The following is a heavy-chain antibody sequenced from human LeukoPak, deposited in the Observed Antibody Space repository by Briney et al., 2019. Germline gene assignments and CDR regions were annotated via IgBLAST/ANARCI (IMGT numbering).Heavy chain of an antibody. CDR1: GFIFSSYW. CDR3: AELGITMIGGV. CDR2: TKEDGSEK. D-gene: IGHD3-10*02. V-gene: IGHV3-7*01. J-gene: IGHJ6*04. Sequence: GGSLRLSCAASGFIFSSYWMTWVRQAPGKGLEWVANTKEDGSEKYYVDSVKGRFTISRDNAKNSLYLQMNSLRAEDTAVSYCAELGITMIGGVWGKGTTVTISS.